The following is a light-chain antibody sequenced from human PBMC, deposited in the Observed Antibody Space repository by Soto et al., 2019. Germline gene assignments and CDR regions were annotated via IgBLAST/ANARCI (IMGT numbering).Light chain of an antibody. CDR3: QAWDTTTYV. CDR1: KLEKKF. V-gene: IGLV3-1*01. CDR2: QDD. Sequence: SYELTQPPSVSVSPGQTATITCSGDKLEKKFVCWYQQRPGQSPVLVIYQDDKRPPGIPERFSGSNSGNTATLTIGGTQAVDEAAYYCQAWDTTTYVFGPGTKLPVL. J-gene: IGLJ1*01.